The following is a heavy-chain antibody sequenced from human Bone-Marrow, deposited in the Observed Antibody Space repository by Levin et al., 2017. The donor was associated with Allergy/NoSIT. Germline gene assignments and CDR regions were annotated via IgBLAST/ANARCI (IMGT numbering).Heavy chain of an antibody. J-gene: IGHJ4*02. D-gene: IGHD2-8*01. CDR2: ISYDGSNK. CDR1: GFTFSSHG. Sequence: GGSLRLSCAASGFTFSSHGMHWVRQAQGKGPEWVAAISYDGSNKYYVDSVKGRFTISRDNSKNTLFLQMNSLRVEDTAVYYCAKDRGNVLMLYANDYWGQGTLVTVSS. CDR3: AKDRGNVLMLYANDY. V-gene: IGHV3-30*18.